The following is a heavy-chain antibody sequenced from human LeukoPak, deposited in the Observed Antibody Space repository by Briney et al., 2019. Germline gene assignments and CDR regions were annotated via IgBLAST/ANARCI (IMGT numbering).Heavy chain of an antibody. J-gene: IGHJ4*02. CDR1: GYTFTSYY. D-gene: IGHD6-13*01. V-gene: IGHV1-46*01. CDR2: INPSGGST. Sequence: ASVKVSCKASGYTFTSYYMHWVRQAPGQGLEWMGIINPSGGSTSYAQKFQGRVTMTRDTSISTAYMELSRLRSDDTAVYYCASSSSWYEYYFDYWGQGTLVTVSS. CDR3: ASSSSWYEYYFDY.